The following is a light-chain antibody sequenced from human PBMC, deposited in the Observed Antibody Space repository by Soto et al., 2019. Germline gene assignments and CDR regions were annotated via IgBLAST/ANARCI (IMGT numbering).Light chain of an antibody. CDR2: DAS. CDR3: QHFNIWPYT. V-gene: IGKV3-15*01. J-gene: IGKJ2*01. Sequence: EIVMPQSPVTLSVSPGERATLSCRASQSVSSNLAWYQQKPGQAPRLLIYDASTRATGIPARFSGSGSGTEFTLNISSLQSEDFATYYCQHFNIWPYTFAQATKVDIK. CDR1: QSVSSN.